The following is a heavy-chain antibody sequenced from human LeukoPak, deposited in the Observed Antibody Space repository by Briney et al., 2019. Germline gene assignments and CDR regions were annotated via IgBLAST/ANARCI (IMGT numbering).Heavy chain of an antibody. CDR1: GGSMSSYY. D-gene: IGHD3-3*01. Sequence: PSETLSLTCTVSGGSMSSYYWSWIRQPPGKGLEWIGYIYYSGTTNYNPSPKSRLTISVDTSKNQFSLKLSSVTAADTAVYYCARGTTFGVATNWFDPWGQGTLVTVSS. CDR3: ARGTTFGVATNWFDP. J-gene: IGHJ5*02. V-gene: IGHV4-59*01. CDR2: IYYSGTT.